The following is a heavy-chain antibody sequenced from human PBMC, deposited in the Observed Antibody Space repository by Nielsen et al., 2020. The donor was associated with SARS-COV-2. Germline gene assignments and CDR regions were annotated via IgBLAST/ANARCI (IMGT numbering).Heavy chain of an antibody. CDR3: AKGDWYSSSSNPFDY. J-gene: IGHJ4*02. V-gene: IGHV3-30*18. D-gene: IGHD6-6*01. Sequence: GGSLRLSCAASGFTFSSYAMSWVRQAPGKGLEWVALISYDGSNQYYADSVKGRFTISRDNSKNTLYLQMNSLRAEDTAVYYCAKGDWYSSSSNPFDYWGQGTLVTVSS. CDR1: GFTFSSYA. CDR2: ISYDGSNQ.